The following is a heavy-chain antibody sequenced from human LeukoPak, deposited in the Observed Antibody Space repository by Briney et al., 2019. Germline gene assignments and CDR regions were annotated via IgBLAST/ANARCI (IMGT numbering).Heavy chain of an antibody. D-gene: IGHD3-3*01. CDR1: GGSINNYY. J-gene: IGHJ6*02. CDR2: IFYSGST. CDR3: ARVGGTNFYYYGLDV. V-gene: IGHV4-59*01. Sequence: SGTLSLTCTVFGGSINNYYWTWIRQPPGKGLEWIGYIFYSGSTKYSPSLKSRVTMSVDTSKNQFSLKLTSVTAADTAVYYCARVGGTNFYYYGLDVWGQGTTVTVSS.